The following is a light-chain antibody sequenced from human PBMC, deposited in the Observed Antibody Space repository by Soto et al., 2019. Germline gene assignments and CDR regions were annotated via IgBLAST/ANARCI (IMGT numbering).Light chain of an antibody. CDR2: GAS. J-gene: IGKJ5*01. CDR1: ESVSSN. V-gene: IGKV3-15*01. Sequence: SCGASESVSSNLAWYQQRPGQAPRLVIYGASTRATGIPARFSGGGFGTEFTITISSVDSEDLPNHSCQHYTSWYSVTLDQGTRLEIK. CDR3: QHYTSWYSVT.